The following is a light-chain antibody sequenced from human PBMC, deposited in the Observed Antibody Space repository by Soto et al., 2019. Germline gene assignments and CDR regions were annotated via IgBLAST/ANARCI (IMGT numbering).Light chain of an antibody. CDR3: SSNVVGTNLKI. CDR1: YSDVGGSNY. V-gene: IGLV2-8*01. CDR2: EVI. Sequence: SALTQPPSASGSPGQSVTISCTGTYSDVGGSNYVSWYQQHPGKAPKLVIYEVIQRPSGVPDRFSGSRSGNTASLTVSRLQAEDEADYYCSSNVVGTNLKIFGGGTKVTVL. J-gene: IGLJ2*01.